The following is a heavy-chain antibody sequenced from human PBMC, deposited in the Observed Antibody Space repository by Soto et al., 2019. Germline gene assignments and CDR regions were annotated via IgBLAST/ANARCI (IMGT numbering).Heavy chain of an antibody. Sequence: SETLSLTCTISDGSISPYSWTWVRQSPGKGLEWIGYVSHSGRTFYTPSLKSRLTMSLDTSRSQFSLRLKSVSAADTAVYYCVFVIVGGATGSFDFWGTGTFVT. CDR1: DGSISPYS. CDR3: VFVIVGGATGSFDF. V-gene: IGHV4-59*03. J-gene: IGHJ4*02. D-gene: IGHD1-26*01. CDR2: VSHSGRT.